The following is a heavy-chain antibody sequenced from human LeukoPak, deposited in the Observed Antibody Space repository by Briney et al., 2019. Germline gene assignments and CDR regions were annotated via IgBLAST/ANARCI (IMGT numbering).Heavy chain of an antibody. CDR3: GRISAARKTSEFDY. V-gene: IGHV1-2*02. Sequence: GASVKLSCKASGYTVTDYYMNWVRQAPGQGLEWMGWIHPNSGGTNYAQKFQGRVTMTRDTSISTAYMELSRRTFDDTAVYYCGRISAARKTSEFDYWGQGTLVTVSS. D-gene: IGHD6-6*01. J-gene: IGHJ4*02. CDR1: GYTVTDYY. CDR2: IHPNSGGT.